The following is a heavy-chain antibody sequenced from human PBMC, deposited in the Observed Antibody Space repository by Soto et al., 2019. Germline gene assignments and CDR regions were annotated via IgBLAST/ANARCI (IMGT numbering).Heavy chain of an antibody. J-gene: IGHJ6*02. CDR3: ARGGGYDFRSSQAPPIDV. CDR2: LYYTGST. D-gene: IGHD3-3*01. Sequence: SETLSLTCNVSGGSISDFYWSWIRQSPGKRLEWIGYLYYTGSTNYNPALKSRVTISLDTSKNQFSLKVRSVTAADTAVYYCARGGGYDFRSSQAPPIDVWGQGATVTVSS. CDR1: GGSISDFY. V-gene: IGHV4-59*01.